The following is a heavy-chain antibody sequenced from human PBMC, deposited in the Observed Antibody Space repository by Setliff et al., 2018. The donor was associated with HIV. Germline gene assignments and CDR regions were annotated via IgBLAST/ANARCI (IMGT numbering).Heavy chain of an antibody. J-gene: IGHJ6*03. CDR2: IYYSGST. CDR3: ARVVRQVPASYYYYYYMDV. D-gene: IGHD2-2*01. Sequence: PSETLSLTCTVAGGSIRSGSYYWSWIRQHPGKGLEWIGYIYYSGSTNYNPSLKSRVTISVNKSKNQFSLKLRSVTAADTAVYYCARVVRQVPASYYYYYYMDVWGKGTTVTVSS. V-gene: IGHV4-61*01. CDR1: GGSIRSGSYY.